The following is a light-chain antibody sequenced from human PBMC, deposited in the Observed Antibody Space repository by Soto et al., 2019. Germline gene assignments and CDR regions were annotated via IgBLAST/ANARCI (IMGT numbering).Light chain of an antibody. V-gene: IGKV1-17*03. CDR1: QGIHKY. CDR3: LQHNFYPPT. CDR2: GAS. J-gene: IGKJ5*01. Sequence: DIQMTQSPSAMSASVGDRVTITCRASQGIHKYLARSQQKPGKVPKRLVYGASSLQSGVPSRFSGSGSGTEFTLTISSLQPEDFATYYCLQHNFYPPTFGQGTRLE.